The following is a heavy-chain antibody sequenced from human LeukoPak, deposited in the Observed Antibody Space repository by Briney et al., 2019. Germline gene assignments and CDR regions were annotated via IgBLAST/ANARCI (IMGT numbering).Heavy chain of an antibody. J-gene: IGHJ5*02. D-gene: IGHD3-10*01. CDR3: ARLMVPGWFDP. CDR2: IYYSGST. Sequence: PSETLSLTCTVSGGSLSSSSYYWGWIRQPPGKGLEWIGTIYYSGSTYYNPSLKSRVTISVGTSKNQFSLKLSSVTAADTAVYYCARLMVPGWFDPWGQGTLVTVSS. CDR1: GGSLSSSSYY. V-gene: IGHV4-39*01.